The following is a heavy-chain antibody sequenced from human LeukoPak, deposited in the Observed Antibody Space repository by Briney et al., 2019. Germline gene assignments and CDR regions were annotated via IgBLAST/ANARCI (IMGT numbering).Heavy chain of an antibody. D-gene: IGHD1-26*01. CDR1: GFTFSSYA. CDR2: ISGSGGST. V-gene: IGHV3-23*01. Sequence: GGSLRLSCAASGFTFSSYAMSWVRQAPGKGLEWVSAISGSGGSTYYADSVKGRFTISRDNSKNTLYLQMNSLRAEDTAVYYSAKGGNSGSYSPFDYWGQGTLVTVSS. CDR3: AKGGNSGSYSPFDY. J-gene: IGHJ4*02.